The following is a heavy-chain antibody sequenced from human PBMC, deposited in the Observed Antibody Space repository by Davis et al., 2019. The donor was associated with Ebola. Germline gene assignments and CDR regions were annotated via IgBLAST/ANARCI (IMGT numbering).Heavy chain of an antibody. V-gene: IGHV3-21*01. CDR1: GFTFSSYS. Sequence: GESLKISCAASGFTFSSYSMNWVRQAPGKGLEWVSSISSSSSYIYYADSVKGRFTISRDNAKNSPYLQMNSLRAEDTAVYYCARAPDKAYQALYRCSDYWGQGTLVTVSS. CDR3: ARAPDKAYQALYRCSDY. CDR2: ISSSSSYI. J-gene: IGHJ4*02. D-gene: IGHD2-2*02.